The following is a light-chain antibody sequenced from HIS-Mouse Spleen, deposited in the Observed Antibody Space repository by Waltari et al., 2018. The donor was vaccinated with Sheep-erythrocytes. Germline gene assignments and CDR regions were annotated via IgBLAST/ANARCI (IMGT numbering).Light chain of an antibody. V-gene: IGKV1D-13*01. CDR3: QQFNNYPRT. J-gene: IGKJ1*01. CDR2: DAS. Sequence: RCTITCRASQGISSALAWYQQKPGKAPKILIYDASSLESGVPSRFSGSGSGTDFTLTISSLQPEDFATYYCQQFNNYPRTFGQGTKVEIK. CDR1: QGISSA.